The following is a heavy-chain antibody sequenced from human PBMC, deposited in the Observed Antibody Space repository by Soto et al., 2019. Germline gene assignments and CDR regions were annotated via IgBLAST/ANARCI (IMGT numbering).Heavy chain of an antibody. J-gene: IGHJ4*02. D-gene: IGHD3-3*01. CDR2: IYYTGST. V-gene: IGHV4-61*01. Sequence: SSETLSLTCTVSGGSVSSGSYYWSWIRQPPGKGLEYIGYIYYTGSTNYNPSLKSRVTISVDTPKNQFSLKLTSVTAADTAIYYCARGQAFWTGYYRMPYYFDYWGQGTLVTVSS. CDR1: GGSVSSGSYY. CDR3: ARGQAFWTGYYRMPYYFDY.